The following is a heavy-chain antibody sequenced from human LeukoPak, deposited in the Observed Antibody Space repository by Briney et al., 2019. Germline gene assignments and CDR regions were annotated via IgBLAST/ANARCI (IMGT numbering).Heavy chain of an antibody. CDR1: GYTFTVYH. D-gene: IGHD6-13*01. J-gene: IGHJ5*02. CDR3: ARDHGMIIGTAAGILSWFDP. V-gene: IGHV1-2*02. CDR2: INPDSGDT. Sequence: ASVRVSCKASGYTFTVYHIHWVRQAPGQGLEWMGWINPDSGDTNSAQKFQGRVTMTRDTSISTAYMELSSLRSDDTAVYYCARDHGMIIGTAAGILSWFDPWGQGTRVTVSS.